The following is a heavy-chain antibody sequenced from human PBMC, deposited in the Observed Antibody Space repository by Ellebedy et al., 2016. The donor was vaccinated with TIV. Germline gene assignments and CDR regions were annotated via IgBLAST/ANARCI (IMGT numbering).Heavy chain of an antibody. D-gene: IGHD1-26*01. CDR3: AGTPEVGATNDYYYGMDV. CDR2: ISYDGSNK. Sequence: GESLKISXAASGFTFSSYGMHWVRQAPGKGLEWVAVISYDGSNKYYADSVKGRFTISRDNSKNTLYLQMNSLRAEDTAVYYCAGTPEVGATNDYYYGMDVWGQGTTVTVSS. CDR1: GFTFSSYG. V-gene: IGHV3-30*03. J-gene: IGHJ6*02.